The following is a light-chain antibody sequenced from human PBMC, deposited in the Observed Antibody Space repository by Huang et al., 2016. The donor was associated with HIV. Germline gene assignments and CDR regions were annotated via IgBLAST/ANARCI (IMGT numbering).Light chain of an antibody. V-gene: IGKV3-15*01. CDR1: QIVDIN. Sequence: EIVMTQSPATLSVSPGERATLSCRASQIVDINLAWYQQKVGQPPRLLVYGASTRATGSPTRFSGSGSGTEFNLTISSRQSEDVAVYYCQQYNPWPPWTFGQGTRVEIK. CDR2: GAS. CDR3: QQYNPWPPWT. J-gene: IGKJ1*01.